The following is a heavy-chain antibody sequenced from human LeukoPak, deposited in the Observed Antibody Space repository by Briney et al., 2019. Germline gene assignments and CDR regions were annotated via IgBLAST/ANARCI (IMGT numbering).Heavy chain of an antibody. V-gene: IGHV3-7*01. CDR2: IKQDGSEK. J-gene: IGHJ3*02. CDR1: GFTFSSYW. CDR3: AKSGGIDYYDSSGHPGDDAFDI. D-gene: IGHD3-22*01. Sequence: GGSLRLSCAASGFTFSSYWMSWVRQAPGKGLEWVAKIKQDGSEKYYVDSVKGRFTISRDNAKNSLYLQMNSLRAEDTAVYYCAKSGGIDYYDSSGHPGDDAFDIWGQGTMVTVSS.